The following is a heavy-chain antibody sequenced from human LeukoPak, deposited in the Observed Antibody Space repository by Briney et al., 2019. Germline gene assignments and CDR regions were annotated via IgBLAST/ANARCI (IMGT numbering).Heavy chain of an antibody. CDR3: ARPDCSSTSCYTLEY. CDR1: GFTFRSYT. V-gene: IGHV3-23*01. D-gene: IGHD2-2*02. J-gene: IGHJ4*02. CDR2: ISDSSDTT. Sequence: GGSLRLSCAASGFTFRSYTMRWVRQAPGKGLEWISAISDSSDTTDYADSVRGRFTISRDNAKDTLYLQMNSLRAEDTAVYYCARPDCSSTSCYTLEYWGQGTLVTVSS.